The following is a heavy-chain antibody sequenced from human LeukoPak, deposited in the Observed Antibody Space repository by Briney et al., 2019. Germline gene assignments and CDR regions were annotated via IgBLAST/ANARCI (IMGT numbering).Heavy chain of an antibody. Sequence: SETLSLTCTVSVGSISSYYWSWIRQPPGKELEWIGYIYYSGSTNYNPSLQSRVPISVDPSKNQFPLKLASVTAADPAVASCARGGYWFETWGPGNLFTVSS. V-gene: IGHV4-59*01. J-gene: IGHJ5*02. CDR2: IYYSGST. CDR1: VGSISSYY. CDR3: ARGGYWFET.